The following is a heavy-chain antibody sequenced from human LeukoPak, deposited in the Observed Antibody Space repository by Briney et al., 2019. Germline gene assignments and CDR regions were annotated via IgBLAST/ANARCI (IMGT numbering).Heavy chain of an antibody. CDR3: ARSNRPYYDSSGYFGMDV. CDR1: GFTVSSNY. V-gene: IGHV3-66*01. CDR2: IYSGGST. Sequence: GGSLRLSCAASGFTVSSNYMSWVRQAPGKGLEWVSVIYSGGSTYYADSVKGRFTISRDNSKNTLYLQMNSLRAEDTAVYYCARSNRPYYDSSGYFGMDVWGQGTTVTVSS. D-gene: IGHD3-22*01. J-gene: IGHJ6*02.